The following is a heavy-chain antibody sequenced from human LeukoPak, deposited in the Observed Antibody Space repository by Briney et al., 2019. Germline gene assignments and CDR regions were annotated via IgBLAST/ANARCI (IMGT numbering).Heavy chain of an antibody. CDR2: IYYSGKP. CDR1: GGSISSYY. D-gene: IGHD4-17*01. J-gene: IGHJ6*02. Sequence: SGTLSLTCTVSGGSISSYYWSWIRQPPGKGREWLGYIYYSGKPTYTPSLKSRVTISVDTSKNQFSLKLSSVTAANTAVYYGARHHVDYKYYYGMDVWGQGTTVTVSS. V-gene: IGHV4-59*08. CDR3: ARHHVDYKYYYGMDV.